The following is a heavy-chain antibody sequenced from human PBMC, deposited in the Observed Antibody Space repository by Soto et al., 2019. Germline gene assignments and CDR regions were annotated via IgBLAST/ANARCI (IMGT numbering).Heavy chain of an antibody. Sequence: PSETQSLPNTVSGGSIISYYWTWIRQPPGKGLEWIGYVYYSGSVNYKSSLKSRVTMSVDTSKNQFSLRLNSVTAADTAVYYCAKGYLGGMDVWGQGTTVTVSS. CDR3: AKGYLGGMDV. CDR1: GGSIISYY. V-gene: IGHV4-59*01. D-gene: IGHD3-10*01. J-gene: IGHJ6*02. CDR2: VYYSGSV.